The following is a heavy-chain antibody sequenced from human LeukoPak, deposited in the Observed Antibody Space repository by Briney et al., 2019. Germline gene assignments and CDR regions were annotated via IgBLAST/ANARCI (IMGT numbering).Heavy chain of an antibody. J-gene: IGHJ4*02. CDR2: ISTSSSYI. V-gene: IGHV3-21*01. D-gene: IGHD6-19*01. CDR1: GFTFNSHS. CDR3: AKDSSSGWFLFDY. Sequence: TGGSLRLSCAASGFTFNSHSMNWVRQAPGKGLEWVSSISTSSSYIYYADSVKGRFTISRDNSKNTLYLQMNSLRAEDTAVYYCAKDSSSGWFLFDYWGQGTLVTVSS.